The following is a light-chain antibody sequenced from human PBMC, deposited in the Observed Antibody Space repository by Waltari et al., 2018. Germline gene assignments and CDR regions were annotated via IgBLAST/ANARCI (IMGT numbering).Light chain of an antibody. Sequence: SASHSVSNNYLNWYQQKPGQAPRLLIHGASSRATGIADRFSGSGSGTDFTLTISRLEPEDFAVYYCQQYDGIVLTFGGGTRVEI. J-gene: IGKJ4*01. CDR2: GAS. CDR1: HSVSNNY. V-gene: IGKV3-20*01. CDR3: QQYDGIVLT.